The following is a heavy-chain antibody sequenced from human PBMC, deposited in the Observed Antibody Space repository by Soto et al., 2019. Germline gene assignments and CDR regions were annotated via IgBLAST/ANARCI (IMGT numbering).Heavy chain of an antibody. CDR2: INPDNGNT. CDR1: GYTFTRYT. Sequence: ASVKVSCKASGYTFTRYTMNWVRQAPGQRLEWMGWINPDNGNTKSSQKFQDRVIITRNTSASTAYMDLSSLRSEDTAVYYCARGIATGQLDPWGQGTLVTVSS. J-gene: IGHJ5*02. CDR3: ARGIATGQLDP. V-gene: IGHV1-3*01. D-gene: IGHD2-15*01.